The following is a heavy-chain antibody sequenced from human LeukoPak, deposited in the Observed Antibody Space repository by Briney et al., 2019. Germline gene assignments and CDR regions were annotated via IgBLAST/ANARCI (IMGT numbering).Heavy chain of an antibody. Sequence: PGGSLRLSCAASGFTFSSYAMSWVRQAPGKGLEWVSAISGSGGSTYYADSVKGRFTISRDNSKNTLYLQMNSLRAEDTAVYYCAKDRGYCSSASCSPYYYMDVWGKGTTVTVSS. D-gene: IGHD2-2*01. CDR1: GFTFSSYA. V-gene: IGHV3-23*01. J-gene: IGHJ6*03. CDR2: ISGSGGST. CDR3: AKDRGYCSSASCSPYYYMDV.